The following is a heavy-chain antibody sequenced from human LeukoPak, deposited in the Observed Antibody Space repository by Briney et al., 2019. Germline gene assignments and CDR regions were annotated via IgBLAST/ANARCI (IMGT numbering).Heavy chain of an antibody. CDR1: GFTFSNYA. CDR3: VKDRGGSPFYGMDV. J-gene: IGHJ6*02. D-gene: IGHD1-26*01. Sequence: GGSLRLSCAASGFTFSNYAMSWVRQAPGKGLKWVSTISGSGGAGTYYADSVKGRFTVSRDNSRNTLYLPMNSLRAEDTAVYYCVKDRGGSPFYGMDVWGQGTTVTVSS. V-gene: IGHV3-23*01. CDR2: ISGSGGAGT.